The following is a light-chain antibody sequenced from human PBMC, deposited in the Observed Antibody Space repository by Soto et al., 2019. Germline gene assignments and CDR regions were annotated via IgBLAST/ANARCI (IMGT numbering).Light chain of an antibody. CDR2: DVT. CDR1: GSDVGGFEY. J-gene: IGLJ1*01. CDR3: GSITRSSTSV. Sequence: QSALSQPASVSGSPGQSITISCTGTGSDVGGFEYVSWYQHQPGKAPKLIIYDVTKRPSGVSNRFSGSKSGNTASLTISGIQAEDEGDYYCGSITRSSTSVFGTGTKATVL. V-gene: IGLV2-14*01.